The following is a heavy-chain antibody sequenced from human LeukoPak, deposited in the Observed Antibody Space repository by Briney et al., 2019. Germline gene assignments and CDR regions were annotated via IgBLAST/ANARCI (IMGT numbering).Heavy chain of an antibody. D-gene: IGHD3-9*01. CDR3: ARWTPDYDILTGYSPQNRFDP. V-gene: IGHV3-23*01. CDR2: ISASGP. J-gene: IGHJ5*02. Sequence: GGSLRLSCAASGFTFSRLAMTWVRQAPGKGLEWVSTISASGPYYADAVRGRFTISRDNSRNTLSLQMDSLRAEDTAVYYCARWTPDYDILTGYSPQNRFDPWGQGTLVTVSS. CDR1: GFTFSRLA.